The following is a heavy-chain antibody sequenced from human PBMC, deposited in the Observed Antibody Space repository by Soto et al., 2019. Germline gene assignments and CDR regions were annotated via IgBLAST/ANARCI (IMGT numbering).Heavy chain of an antibody. J-gene: IGHJ1*01. CDR2: INHSGST. V-gene: IGHV4-34*01. D-gene: IGHD6-19*01. Sequence: SETLSLTCAVYGGSFSGYYWSWIRQPPGKGLEWIGEINHSGSTNYNPSLKSRVTISVDTSKNQFSLKLSSVTAADTAVYYCARRASLVAVAGTTGSQFQHWGQGTLVTVSS. CDR1: GGSFSGYY. CDR3: ARRASLVAVAGTTGSQFQH.